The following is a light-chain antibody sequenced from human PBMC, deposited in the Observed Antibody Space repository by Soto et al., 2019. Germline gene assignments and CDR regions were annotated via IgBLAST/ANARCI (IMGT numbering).Light chain of an antibody. CDR1: QGVSSTY. Sequence: EIVLTQSPGTLSLSPGERVTLSCRASQGVSSTYLAWYQQKPGQAPRLLIYGASGRATGIPDRFSGSGSGTDFTLTISRLEPEDFAVYYWQQYGSSPWTFGQGTKVEIK. CDR2: GAS. V-gene: IGKV3-20*01. CDR3: QQYGSSPWT. J-gene: IGKJ1*01.